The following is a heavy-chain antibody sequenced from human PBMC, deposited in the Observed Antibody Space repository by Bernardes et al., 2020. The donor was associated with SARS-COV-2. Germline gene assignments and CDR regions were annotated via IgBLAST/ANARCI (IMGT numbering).Heavy chain of an antibody. CDR1: GVTINNSW. CDR2: IKEDGSEK. V-gene: IGHV3-7*01. D-gene: IGHD3-22*01. J-gene: IGHJ6*02. Sequence: GGSLRLSCAASGVTINNSWMSWVRQAPGKGLEWVANIKEDGSEKNYVDSVKGRFSISRDNAKNSLYLQMNSLRAEDTAVYYCAIPPTNYDRYGMDVWGQGTTVTVSS. CDR3: AIPPTNYDRYGMDV.